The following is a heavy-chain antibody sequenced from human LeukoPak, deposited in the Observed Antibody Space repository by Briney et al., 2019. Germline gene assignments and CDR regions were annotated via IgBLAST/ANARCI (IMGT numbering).Heavy chain of an antibody. V-gene: IGHV4-59*01. CDR2: IYYSGSA. Sequence: PSETLSLTCTVSGGSISSYYWSWIRQPPGKGLEWIGYIYYSGSANYNPSLKSRVTISVDTSKNQFSLKLSSVTAADTAVYYCARSKDILTGYCFDYWGQGTLVTVSS. D-gene: IGHD3-9*01. CDR1: GGSISSYY. CDR3: ARSKDILTGYCFDY. J-gene: IGHJ4*02.